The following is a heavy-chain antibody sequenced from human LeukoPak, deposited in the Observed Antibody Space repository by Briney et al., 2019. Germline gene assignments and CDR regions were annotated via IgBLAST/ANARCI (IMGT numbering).Heavy chain of an antibody. Sequence: ASVKVSCKASGYTFTSYGINWVRQAPGQGLEWMGGFDPEDGETIYAQKFQGRVTMTEDTSTDTAYMELSSLRSEDTAVYYCARSGWYRGFDYWGQGTLVTVSS. CDR3: ARSGWYRGFDY. D-gene: IGHD6-19*01. J-gene: IGHJ4*02. CDR2: FDPEDGET. CDR1: GYTFTSYG. V-gene: IGHV1-24*01.